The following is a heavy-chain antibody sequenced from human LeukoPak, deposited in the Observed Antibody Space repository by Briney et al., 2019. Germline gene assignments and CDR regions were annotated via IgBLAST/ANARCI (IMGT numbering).Heavy chain of an antibody. CDR1: GFTFSSYG. CDR3: AKDESGIVGATIINY. D-gene: IGHD1-26*01. Sequence: GGSLRLSCAASGFTFSSYGMHWVRQAPGKGLEWVAVISYDGSNKYYADSVKGRFTRSRDNSKNTLYLQMNSLRAEDTAVYYCAKDESGIVGATIINYWGQGTLVTASS. J-gene: IGHJ4*02. V-gene: IGHV3-30*18. CDR2: ISYDGSNK.